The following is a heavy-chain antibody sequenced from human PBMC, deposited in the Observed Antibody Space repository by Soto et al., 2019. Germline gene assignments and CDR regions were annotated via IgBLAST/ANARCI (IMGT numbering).Heavy chain of an antibody. V-gene: IGHV3-30*04. J-gene: IGHJ4*02. D-gene: IGHD5-18*01. CDR3: ARDVSVDSADYYFDS. CDR1: GFTFKSYP. Sequence: PGWALRVSCAAPGFTFKSYPLHWVRQAPGKGLEWVAVISYDGKDKYYADSVKGRFTSSRDNSKNTLYLQMDSLRAEDTAVYYRARDVSVDSADYYFDSWGQGTPVTASS. CDR2: ISYDGKDK.